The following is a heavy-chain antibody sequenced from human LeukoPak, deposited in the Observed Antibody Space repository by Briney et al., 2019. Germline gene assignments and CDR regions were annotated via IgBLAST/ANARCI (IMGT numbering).Heavy chain of an antibody. CDR2: ISYDGSNK. CDR3: ARGKTCGGDCYAFDY. Sequence: PGGSLRLSCAASGFTFSSYAMHWVRQAPGKGLEWVAVISYDGSNKYYADSVKGRFTISRDNSKNTLYLQMNSLRAEDTAVYYCARGKTCGGDCYAFDYWGQGTLVTVSS. D-gene: IGHD2-21*02. V-gene: IGHV3-30*04. CDR1: GFTFSSYA. J-gene: IGHJ4*02.